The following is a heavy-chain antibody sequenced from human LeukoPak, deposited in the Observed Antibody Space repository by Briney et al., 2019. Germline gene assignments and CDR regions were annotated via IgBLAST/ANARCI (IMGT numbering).Heavy chain of an antibody. V-gene: IGHV1-18*01. CDR3: ARDLYDFWSGSPYYFDY. Sequence: ASVKVSCKASGYTFTSYGISWVRQAPGQGLEWMGWISAYNGNTNYAQKLQGRVTKTTDTSTSTAYMELRSLRSDDTAVYYCARDLYDFWSGSPYYFDYWGQGTLVTVSS. J-gene: IGHJ4*02. D-gene: IGHD3-3*01. CDR2: ISAYNGNT. CDR1: GYTFTSYG.